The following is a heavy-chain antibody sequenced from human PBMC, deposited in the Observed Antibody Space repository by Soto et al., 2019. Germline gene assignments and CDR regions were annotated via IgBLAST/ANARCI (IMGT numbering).Heavy chain of an antibody. CDR2: ISGRGGST. J-gene: IGHJ4*02. D-gene: IGHD2-8*02. V-gene: IGHV3-23*01. CDR3: AADVAQELLLYGY. CDR1: GFTFSSYA. Sequence: EVQLLESGGGLVQPGGSLRLSCAASGFTFSSYAMSWVRQAPGKGLEWVSAISGRGGSTYYADSVKGRITIARDNSKDTLYLQMNSLRAEDTAVYYCAADVAQELLLYGYWGQGTLVTVSA.